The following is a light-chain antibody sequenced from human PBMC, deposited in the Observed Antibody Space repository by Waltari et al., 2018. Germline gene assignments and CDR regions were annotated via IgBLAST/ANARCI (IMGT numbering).Light chain of an antibody. CDR2: GAS. V-gene: IGKV3-15*01. CDR3: QQYNNWPGT. J-gene: IGKJ1*01. Sequence: EIVMTQSPATLSVSPGERATLSCRASQSVSSNLAWYQQKPGQAPRLLIDGASTRATGIPARFSGSGSWTEFTLTISSLQSEDFAVYYCQQYNNWPGTFGQGTKVEIK. CDR1: QSVSSN.